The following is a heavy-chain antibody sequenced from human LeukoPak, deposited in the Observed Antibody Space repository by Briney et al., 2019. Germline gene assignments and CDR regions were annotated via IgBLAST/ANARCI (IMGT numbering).Heavy chain of an antibody. CDR3: AKDRGAYCSGGSCQHFDY. CDR2: ISSSGSTI. J-gene: IGHJ4*02. CDR1: GFTFSSYE. Sequence: GGSLRLSCAASGFTFSSYEMNWVRQAPGKGLEWVSYISSSGSTIYYADSEKGRFTISRDNSKNTLYLQMNSLRAEDTAVYYCAKDRGAYCSGGSCQHFDYWGQGTLVTVSS. D-gene: IGHD2-15*01. V-gene: IGHV3-48*03.